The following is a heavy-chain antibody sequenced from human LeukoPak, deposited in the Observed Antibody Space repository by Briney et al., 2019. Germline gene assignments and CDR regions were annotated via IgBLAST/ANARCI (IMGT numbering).Heavy chain of an antibody. V-gene: IGHV3-23*01. CDR1: GFTFSSYA. D-gene: IGHD3-10*01. CDR3: ARVLLWFGEFNQGFDY. Sequence: TGGSLRLSCAASGFTFSSYAMSWVRQAPGKGLEWVSAISGSGGSTYYADSVKGRFTISRDNSKNTLYLQMNSLRAEDTAVYYCARVLLWFGEFNQGFDYWGQGTLVTVYS. J-gene: IGHJ4*02. CDR2: ISGSGGST.